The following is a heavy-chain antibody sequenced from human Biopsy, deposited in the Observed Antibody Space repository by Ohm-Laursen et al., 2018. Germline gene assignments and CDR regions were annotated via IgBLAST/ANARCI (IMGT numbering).Heavy chain of an antibody. D-gene: IGHD2-21*01. J-gene: IGHJ4*02. Sequence: SSVKVSCKTSGGTFSDYAISWLRQAPGQGLEWMGGIIPLFGTTNYAQKFQGRVTITADKSTGTAYMDLSSLRSEDTAVYYCASGQGDPLGVRIITWSFNFWGQGTLVTVSS. V-gene: IGHV1-69*06. CDR2: IIPLFGTT. CDR3: ASGQGDPLGVRIITWSFNF. CDR1: GGTFSDYA.